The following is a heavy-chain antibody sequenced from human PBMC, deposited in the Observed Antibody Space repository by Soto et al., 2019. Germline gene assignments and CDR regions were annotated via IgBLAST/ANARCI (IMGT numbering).Heavy chain of an antibody. CDR1: GGSISSSSYY. V-gene: IGHV4-39*01. D-gene: IGHD3-16*01. Sequence: SETLSHPCTVSGGSISSSSYYWGWIRQPPGKGLEWIGSIYYSGYTYYNPSLKSRVTISVDTSKNQFSLKLSSVTAADTAVYYCARHNGPLYVGYYDDMDVWGQGTTVT. J-gene: IGHJ6*01. CDR2: IYYSGYT. CDR3: ARHNGPLYVGYYDDMDV.